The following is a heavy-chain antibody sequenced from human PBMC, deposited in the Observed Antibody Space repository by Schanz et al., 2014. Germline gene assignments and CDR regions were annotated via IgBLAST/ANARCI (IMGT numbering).Heavy chain of an antibody. Sequence: QVQLQESGPGLVKPSQTLSLTCTVSGGSIRSGTYYWSWIRQPAGKALEWVGRVFPNGITNYNPSLKSRVTISLHPSNNHFPLPLTSLTATDTAVYYCARDTTWRLDLWGRGTLVTVSS. CDR3: ARDTTWRLDL. D-gene: IGHD1-1*01. CDR2: VFPNGIT. J-gene: IGHJ2*01. CDR1: GGSIRSGTYY. V-gene: IGHV4-61*02.